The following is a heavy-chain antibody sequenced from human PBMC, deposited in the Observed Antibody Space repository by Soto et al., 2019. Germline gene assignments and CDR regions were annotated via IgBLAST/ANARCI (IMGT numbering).Heavy chain of an antibody. CDR3: ARDPPRGWLRFYGDYNTGYYYGMDV. CDR1: GYTFTSYG. V-gene: IGHV1-18*01. D-gene: IGHD4-17*01. J-gene: IGHJ6*02. Sequence: GASVKVSCKASGYTFTSYGISWVRQAPGQGLEWMGWISAYNGNTNYAQKLQGRVTMTTDTSTSTAYMELRSLRSDDTAVYYCARDPPRGWLRFYGDYNTGYYYGMDVWGQGTTVTVSS. CDR2: ISAYNGNT.